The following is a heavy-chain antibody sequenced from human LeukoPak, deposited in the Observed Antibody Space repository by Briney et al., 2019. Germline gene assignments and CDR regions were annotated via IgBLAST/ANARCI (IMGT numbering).Heavy chain of an antibody. CDR2: IYHSGST. D-gene: IGHD3-10*01. CDR1: GGSISSGGYS. CDR3: ARESVMVRGEGWFDP. J-gene: IGHJ5*02. V-gene: IGHV4-30-2*01. Sequence: SETLSLTCAVSGGSISSGGYSWSWIRQPPGKGLEWMGYIYHSGSTYYNPSLKSRVTISVDRSKNQFSLKLSSVTAADTAVYYCARESVMVRGEGWFDPWGQGTLVTVSS.